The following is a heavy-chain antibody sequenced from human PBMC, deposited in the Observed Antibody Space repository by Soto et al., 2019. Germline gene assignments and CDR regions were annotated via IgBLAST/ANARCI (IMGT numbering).Heavy chain of an antibody. V-gene: IGHV3-49*04. CDR3: ARGLCWSGYSYFFYGMDV. CDR1: GFTFSSYA. D-gene: IGHD3-3*01. CDR2: IRSKAYGGTT. J-gene: IGHJ6*02. Sequence: PGGSLRLSCAGSGFTFSSYAMTWVRQAPGKGLEWVGFIRSKAYGGTTEYAASVKGRFTISRDDSKSIAYLQMNSLKTEDTAVYYCARGLCWSGYSYFFYGMDVWGQGTMVTVSS.